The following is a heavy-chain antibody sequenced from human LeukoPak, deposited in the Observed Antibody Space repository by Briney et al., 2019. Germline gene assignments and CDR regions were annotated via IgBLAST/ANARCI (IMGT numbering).Heavy chain of an antibody. CDR2: INPSGGSA. CDR1: GYIFTNYY. V-gene: IGHV1-46*01. CDR3: ARGPVEAVFGVSTED. J-gene: IGHJ6*02. Sequence: ASVKVSCKASGYIFTNYYMHWVRQAPGQGLEWMGIINPSGGSATYAQKFQGRVSMTRDTSISTAYMELSSLRSEDTAVYYCARGPVEAVFGVSTEDWGQGTTVTVSS. D-gene: IGHD3-10*02.